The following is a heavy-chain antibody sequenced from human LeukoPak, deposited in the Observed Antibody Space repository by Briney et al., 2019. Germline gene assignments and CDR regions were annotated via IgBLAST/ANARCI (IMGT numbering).Heavy chain of an antibody. CDR2: IIPIFGTA. CDR3: ARAVGYGSGNFDY. J-gene: IGHJ4*02. CDR1: GGTSSSYA. Sequence: ASVKVSCKASGGTSSSYAISWVRQAPGQGLEWMGGIIPIFGTANYAQKFQGRVTITADESTSTAYMELSSLRSEDTAVYYCARAVGYGSGNFDYWGQGTLVTVSS. D-gene: IGHD3-10*01. V-gene: IGHV1-69*13.